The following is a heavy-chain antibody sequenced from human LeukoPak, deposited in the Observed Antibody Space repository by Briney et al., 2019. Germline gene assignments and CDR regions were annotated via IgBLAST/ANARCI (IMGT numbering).Heavy chain of an antibody. CDR1: GFTFSSYS. D-gene: IGHD4-23*01. CDR2: ISSSSSYI. Sequence: GGSLRLSCAASGFTFSSYSMNWVRQAPGKGLEWVSSISSSSSYIYYADSVKGRFTISRDNAKNSLYLQMNSLRAEDTAVYYCAKVPEKTTVVTGAYYWGQGTLVTVSS. CDR3: AKVPEKTTVVTGAYY. V-gene: IGHV3-21*01. J-gene: IGHJ4*02.